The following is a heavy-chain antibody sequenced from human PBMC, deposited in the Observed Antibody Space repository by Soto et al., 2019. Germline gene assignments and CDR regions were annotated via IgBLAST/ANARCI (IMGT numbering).Heavy chain of an antibody. Sequence: ASVKVSCKASGYTFTSYGISWVRQAPGQGLEWMGWISAYNGNTNYAQKHQGRVTMTTDTSTSTANMELRSLRSDDTAVYYYARKPPPRIAAADADDYWGQGTLVTVSS. CDR2: ISAYNGNT. D-gene: IGHD6-13*01. J-gene: IGHJ4*02. CDR3: ARKPPPRIAAADADDY. V-gene: IGHV1-18*01. CDR1: GYTFTSYG.